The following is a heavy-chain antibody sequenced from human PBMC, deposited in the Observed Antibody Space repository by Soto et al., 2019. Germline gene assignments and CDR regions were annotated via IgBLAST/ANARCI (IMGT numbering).Heavy chain of an antibody. Sequence: GGSLRLSCAASGFTFTNYGMTWVRQTPGKGLEWVSAISGSGIRNGGSYYADSVKGRFTISRDDSKNTVFLQMNSLTDADTAIYYCAKPRYGGGWMELQYWGQGTLVTVSS. J-gene: IGHJ4*02. CDR1: GFTFTNYG. CDR2: ISGSGIRNGGS. V-gene: IGHV3-23*01. D-gene: IGHD4-17*01. CDR3: AKPRYGGGWMELQY.